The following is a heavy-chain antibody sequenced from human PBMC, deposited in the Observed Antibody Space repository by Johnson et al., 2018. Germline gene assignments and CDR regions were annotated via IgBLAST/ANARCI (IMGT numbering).Heavy chain of an antibody. Sequence: QVRLQESGPGLVKPSETLSLTCTVSGGSISSYYWSWIRQPPGKGLEWIGYIYYSGSTNYNTSLKSRVTISVDTSKNQFSRKPSPVTAAATAVYYCGRDTPAYSGSYFDPWGQGTLVTVSS. D-gene: IGHD1-26*01. CDR2: IYYSGST. CDR1: GGSISSYY. V-gene: IGHV4-59*12. J-gene: IGHJ5*02. CDR3: GRDTPAYSGSYFDP.